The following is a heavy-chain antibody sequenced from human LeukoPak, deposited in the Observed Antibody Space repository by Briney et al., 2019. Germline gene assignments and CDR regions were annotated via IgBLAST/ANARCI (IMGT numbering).Heavy chain of an antibody. V-gene: IGHV3-53*01. Sequence: PGGSLRLSCAASGFTVSSTYMSWVRQAPGKGLEWVSVIYTGGSTYYADSVKGRFTISRDNSKNTLYPQMNSLRAEDTAVYYCARDNYGGNLDYWGQGTLVTVSS. CDR1: GFTVSSTY. D-gene: IGHD4-23*01. J-gene: IGHJ4*02. CDR2: IYTGGST. CDR3: ARDNYGGNLDY.